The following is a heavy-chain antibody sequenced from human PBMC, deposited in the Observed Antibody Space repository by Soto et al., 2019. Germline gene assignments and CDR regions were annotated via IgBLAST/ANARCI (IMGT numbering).Heavy chain of an antibody. J-gene: IGHJ4*02. CDR3: ANEHHDSIAVDL. V-gene: IGHV3-30*18. CDR1: GFTFGNHG. D-gene: IGHD3-22*01. CDR2: ISYDGSKT. Sequence: QGQLVESGGGVVQPGRSLRLSCGASGFTFGNHGMHWVRQAPGKGLEWVALISYDGSKTLYLDSVKGRFTISRDNSKNTLYLEMNRLTIEDTAVYYCANEHHDSIAVDLWGQGPLVTVSS.